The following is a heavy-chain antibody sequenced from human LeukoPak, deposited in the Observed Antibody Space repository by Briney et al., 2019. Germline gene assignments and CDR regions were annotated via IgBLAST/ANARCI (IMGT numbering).Heavy chain of an antibody. J-gene: IGHJ4*02. CDR2: IIPIFGLA. CDR3: TRQYARYGDIMDH. Sequence: AAVKVSCKSSGCTFSSYAISRVRQPPGRGLQWMGRIIPIFGLAYHAQKVHRRVTITPGKSTSPAYLELSSQRHEDTAVYSCTRQYARYGDIMDHWGQGTLVTVSS. D-gene: IGHD4-17*01. V-gene: IGHV1-69*04. CDR1: GCTFSSYA.